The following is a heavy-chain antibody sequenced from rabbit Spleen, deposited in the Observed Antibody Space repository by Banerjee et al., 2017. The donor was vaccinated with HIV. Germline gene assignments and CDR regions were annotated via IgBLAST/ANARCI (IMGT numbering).Heavy chain of an antibody. CDR3: ARDLTNVIGWNFKL. J-gene: IGHJ4*01. Sequence: QEQLEESGGDLVKPEGSLTLTCKASGIDFSSSYMCWVRQAPGKGLEWIACINTGSSGSTYYASWVNGRFTISKTSSTTVTLQMTSLTAADTATYFCARDLTNVIGWNFKLWGPGTLVTVS. CDR1: GIDFSSSY. V-gene: IGHV1S45*01. D-gene: IGHD1-1*01. CDR2: INTGSSGST.